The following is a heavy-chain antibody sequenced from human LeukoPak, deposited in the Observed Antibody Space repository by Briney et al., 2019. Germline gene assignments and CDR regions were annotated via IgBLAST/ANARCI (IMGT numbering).Heavy chain of an antibody. V-gene: IGHV1-18*01. CDR1: GYTFTSYG. CDR2: ISAYNGNT. CDR3: ARKALWFGRYYGMDV. D-gene: IGHD3-10*01. J-gene: IGHJ6*02. Sequence: ASVKVSCKASGYTFTSYGISWVRQAPGQGLEWMGWISAYNGNTNYAQKLQGRVTMTTDTSTSTAYMELRSLRSDDTAVYYCARKALWFGRYYGMDVWGQGTTVTVSS.